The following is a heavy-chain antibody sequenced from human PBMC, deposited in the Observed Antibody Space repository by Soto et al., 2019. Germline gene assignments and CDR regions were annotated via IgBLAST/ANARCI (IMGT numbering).Heavy chain of an antibody. CDR3: ARGVEVTMMIDY. CDR2: ISYDGSNK. V-gene: IGHV3-30-3*01. CDR1: GFTFSSYA. J-gene: IGHJ4*02. D-gene: IGHD3-22*01. Sequence: GGSLRLSCAASGFTFSSYAMHWVRQAPGKGLEWVAVISYDGSNKYYADSVKGRFTISRDNSKNTLYLQMNSLRAEDTAVYYCARGVEVTMMIDYWGQGTLVTVSS.